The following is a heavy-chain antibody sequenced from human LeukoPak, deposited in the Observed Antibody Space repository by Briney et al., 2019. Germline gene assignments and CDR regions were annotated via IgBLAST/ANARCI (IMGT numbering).Heavy chain of an antibody. V-gene: IGHV1-8*01. CDR2: MNPKSGNT. J-gene: IGHJ4*02. D-gene: IGHD3-10*01. CDR1: GYTFTSYD. CDR3: ARAIRVIRGTVQYHFDN. Sequence: ASVKVSCKASGYTFTSYDINWVRQATGQGLEWMGWMNPKSGNTGYAQKFQAKVTFTRNTSISTAYMELSSLRFQDTAVYYCARAIRVIRGTVQYHFDNWGQGTLVTVSS.